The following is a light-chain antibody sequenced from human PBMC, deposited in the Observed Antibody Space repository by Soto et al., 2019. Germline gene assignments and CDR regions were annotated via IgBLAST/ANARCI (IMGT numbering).Light chain of an antibody. Sequence: SVLTQPSSLSGAPGQSITISCTGTSSDVGAYNYVSWYQQHPGKAPKLMIYEVNYRPSGVSNRFSGSKSGITASLTISGLQAEDEADYYCSSYASTSTAVFGTGTKVTVL. CDR3: SSYASTSTAV. V-gene: IGLV2-14*01. CDR1: SSDVGAYNY. CDR2: EVN. J-gene: IGLJ1*01.